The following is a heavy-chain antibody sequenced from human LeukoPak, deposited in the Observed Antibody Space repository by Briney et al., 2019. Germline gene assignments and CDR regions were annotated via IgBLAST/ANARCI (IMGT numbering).Heavy chain of an antibody. V-gene: IGHV3-9*03. Sequence: PGRSLRLSCAASGFTFDDYAMHWVRQAPGKGLEWVSGISWNSGSIGYADSVKGRFTISRDNAKNSLYLQMNSLRAEDMALYDCAKDKGRGSSWTAFDYWGQGTLVTVSS. CDR2: ISWNSGSI. CDR3: AKDKGRGSSWTAFDY. D-gene: IGHD6-13*01. J-gene: IGHJ4*02. CDR1: GFTFDDYA.